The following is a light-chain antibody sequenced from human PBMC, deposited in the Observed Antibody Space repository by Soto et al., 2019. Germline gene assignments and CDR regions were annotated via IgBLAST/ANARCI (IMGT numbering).Light chain of an antibody. CDR1: QSVSSSY. Sequence: EIVLTQSPGTLSLSPGERATLSCRASQSVSSSYLAWYQQKPGQAPRPLIYGASSRAISIPDRFSGSGSGTDSTLSISTLEPEDVAVYYCQQYGSSPWTFGQGIKVEIK. V-gene: IGKV3-20*01. J-gene: IGKJ1*01. CDR3: QQYGSSPWT. CDR2: GAS.